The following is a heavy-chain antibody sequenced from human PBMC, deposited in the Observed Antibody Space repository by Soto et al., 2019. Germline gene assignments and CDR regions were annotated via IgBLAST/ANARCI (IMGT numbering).Heavy chain of an antibody. CDR1: GFTFSSYA. V-gene: IGHV3-30*04. CDR3: ATVPGIAAAGFNWFDP. CDR2: ISYDGSNK. Sequence: PGGSLRLSCAASGFTFSSYAMHWVRQAPGKGLEWVAVISYDGSNKYYADSVKGRFTISRDNSKNTLYLQMNSLRAEDTAVYYCATVPGIAAAGFNWFDPWGQGTLVTVSS. J-gene: IGHJ5*02. D-gene: IGHD6-13*01.